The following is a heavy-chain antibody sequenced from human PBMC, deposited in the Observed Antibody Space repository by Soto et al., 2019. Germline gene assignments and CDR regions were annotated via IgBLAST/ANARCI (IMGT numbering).Heavy chain of an antibody. CDR3: ARGSVDTVDSSGFYEY. D-gene: IGHD3-22*01. J-gene: IGHJ4*02. CDR1: GGSFSAYY. CDR2: INHSGGT. V-gene: IGHV4-34*01. Sequence: SETLSLTCAVYGGSFSAYYWSWIRQPPGKGLEWIGEINHSGGTSYNPSLKSRVTISVDTSKSQFSLKLTSVTAADRAVYYCARGSVDTVDSSGFYEYWGRGTPVTVSS.